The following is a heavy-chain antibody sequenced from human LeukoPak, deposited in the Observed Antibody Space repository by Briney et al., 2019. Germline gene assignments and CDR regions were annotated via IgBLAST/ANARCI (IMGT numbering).Heavy chain of an antibody. CDR2: IKRDGSGE. CDR1: GFIFSSRW. J-gene: IGHJ4*02. D-gene: IGHD1-26*01. V-gene: IGHV3-7*01. CDR3: ASLLGDKTIFDY. Sequence: PGGSLRLSCAASGFIFSSRWMSWVRQAPGKGLEWVANIKRDGSGEYYVDSVKGRFTISRDNAKNSLYLQMNSPRAEDTAVYYCASLLGDKTIFDYWGQGTLVTVSS.